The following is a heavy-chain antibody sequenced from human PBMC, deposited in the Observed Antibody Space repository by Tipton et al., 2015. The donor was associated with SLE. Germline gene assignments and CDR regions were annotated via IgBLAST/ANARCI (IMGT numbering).Heavy chain of an antibody. Sequence: TLSLTCAVYGGSFSGYYWSWIRQPPGKGLEWIGEINHSGSTNYNPSLESRVTISVDTSKNQFSLKLSSVNAADTAVYYCARHGGYYFDYWGQGTLVTVSS. V-gene: IGHV4-34*01. CDR2: INHSGST. D-gene: IGHD4-23*01. J-gene: IGHJ4*02. CDR1: GGSFSGYY. CDR3: ARHGGYYFDY.